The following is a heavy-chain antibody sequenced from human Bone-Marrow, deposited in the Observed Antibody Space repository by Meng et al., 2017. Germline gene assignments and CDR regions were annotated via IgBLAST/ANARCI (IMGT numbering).Heavy chain of an antibody. J-gene: IGHJ5*02. V-gene: IGHV3-9*01. D-gene: IGHD1-26*01. CDR3: AKDTFPTWELPEA. Sequence: GGSLRLSCAAAGFTFDDYVMHWVRQAPGKGLEWVSGVSWNSGSIHYGDSVKGRFTISRDNARNSLYLHLKSLRAEDTALYYCAKDTFPTWELPEAWGQGTLVTVSS. CDR2: VSWNSGSI. CDR1: GFTFDDYV.